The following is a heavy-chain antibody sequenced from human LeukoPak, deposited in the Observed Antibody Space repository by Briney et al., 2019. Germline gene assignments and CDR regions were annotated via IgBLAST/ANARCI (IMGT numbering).Heavy chain of an antibody. CDR1: GFTFSSYW. D-gene: IGHD3-22*01. Sequence: PGGSLRLSCAASGFTFSSYWMHWVRQAPGEGLVWVSRINSDGSSTSYADSVKGRFTISRDNAKNTLYLQMNSLRAEDTAVYYCARARTYYYDSSGYLWGQGTLVTVSS. CDR2: INSDGSST. J-gene: IGHJ5*02. V-gene: IGHV3-74*01. CDR3: ARARTYYYDSSGYL.